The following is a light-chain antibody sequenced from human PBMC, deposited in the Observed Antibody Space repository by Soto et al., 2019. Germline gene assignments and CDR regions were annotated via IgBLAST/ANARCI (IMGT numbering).Light chain of an antibody. J-gene: IGKJ4*01. Sequence: EIVLTQAPATLSLSPGERATLSCRASQSIGLAIAWYQHKPGRAPRLLIFDASQRATGIPARFRGSGSGTDFTLSISSLEPEDSAVYYCQQRSNWPPLTFGGGTKVEIK. CDR2: DAS. V-gene: IGKV3-11*01. CDR3: QQRSNWPPLT. CDR1: QSIGLA.